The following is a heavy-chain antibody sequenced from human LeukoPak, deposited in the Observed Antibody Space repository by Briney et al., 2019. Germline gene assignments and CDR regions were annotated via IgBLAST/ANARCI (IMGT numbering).Heavy chain of an antibody. V-gene: IGHV4-59*01. D-gene: IGHD1-26*01. Sequence: PSETLSLTCTVSSGSINGYYWSWIRQPPGKGLEWIGYMYYSGSTNYNPSLKSRVTISLDMSKNQFSLKVTSVTAADTAVYYCARDLSGSYVNWGQGTLVTVSS. J-gene: IGHJ4*02. CDR2: MYYSGST. CDR1: SGSINGYY. CDR3: ARDLSGSYVN.